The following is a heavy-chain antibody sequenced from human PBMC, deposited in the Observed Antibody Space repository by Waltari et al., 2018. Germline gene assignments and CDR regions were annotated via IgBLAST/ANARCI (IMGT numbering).Heavy chain of an antibody. CDR3: ARTWYSSSSLWGYFDY. CDR1: GFTFSSYW. J-gene: IGHJ4*02. CDR2: IKQDGSEK. Sequence: EVQLVESGGGLVQPGGSLRLSCAASGFTFSSYWMSWVRKAPGKGLEWVANIKQDGSEKYYVDSVKGRVTISRDNAKNSLYLQMNSLRAEDTAVYYCARTWYSSSSLWGYFDYWGQGTLVTVSS. V-gene: IGHV3-7*01. D-gene: IGHD6-13*01.